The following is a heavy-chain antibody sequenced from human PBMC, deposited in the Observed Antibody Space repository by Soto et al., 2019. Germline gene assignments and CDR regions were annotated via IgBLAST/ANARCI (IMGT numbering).Heavy chain of an antibody. CDR2: ISGSGGST. CDR3: AKDGTGGYSYGYRAWYMDV. J-gene: IGHJ6*03. CDR1: GFTFSSYA. V-gene: IGHV3-23*01. Sequence: GGSLRLSCAASGFTFSSYAMSWVRQAPGKGLEWVSAISGSGGSTYYADSVKGRFTISRDNSKNTLYLQMNSLRAEDTAVYYCAKDGTGGYSYGYRAWYMDVWGKGTTVTVSS. D-gene: IGHD5-18*01.